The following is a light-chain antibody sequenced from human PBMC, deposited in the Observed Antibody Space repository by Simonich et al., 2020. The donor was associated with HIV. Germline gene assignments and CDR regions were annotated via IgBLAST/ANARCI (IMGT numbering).Light chain of an antibody. CDR2: EDN. Sequence: NFVLTQPHSVSESPGKTITISCTRSSGSIASSYVQWSQQRPGTYPTTVIYEDNVRPSGVPDRFSGSIDSSSNSASLTISGLKTEDEADYYCQSYDGANWVFGGGTKLTVL. V-gene: IGLV6-57*01. CDR3: QSYDGANWV. CDR1: SGSIASSY. J-gene: IGLJ3*02.